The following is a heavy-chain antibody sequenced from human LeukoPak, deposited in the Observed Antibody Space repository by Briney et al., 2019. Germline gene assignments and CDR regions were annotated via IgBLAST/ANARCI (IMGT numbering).Heavy chain of an antibody. D-gene: IGHD3-22*01. J-gene: IGHJ4*02. CDR3: ARDSDSSGYSVDY. V-gene: IGHV4-30-4*01. CDR2: IYYSGST. CDR1: GGSISSGDYS. Sequence: ASETLSLTCTVSGGSISSGDYSWSWIRQPPGKGLEWIGYIYYSGSTYYNPSLKSRVTISVDTSKNQFSLKLSSVTAADTAVYYCARDSDSSGYSVDYWGQGTLVTVSS.